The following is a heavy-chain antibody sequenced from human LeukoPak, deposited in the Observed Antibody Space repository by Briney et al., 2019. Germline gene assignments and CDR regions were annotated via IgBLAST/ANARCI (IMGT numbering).Heavy chain of an antibody. V-gene: IGHV4-39*07. CDR1: GGSISSYY. CDR2: IYYSGST. D-gene: IGHD6-19*01. CDR3: AREDTPRIAVAGDYYFDY. Sequence: KPSETLSLTCTVSGGSISSYYWGWIRQPPGKGLEWIGSIYYSGSTYYNPSLKSRVTISVDTSKNQFSLKLSSVTAADTAVYYCAREDTPRIAVAGDYYFDYWGQGTLVTVSS. J-gene: IGHJ4*02.